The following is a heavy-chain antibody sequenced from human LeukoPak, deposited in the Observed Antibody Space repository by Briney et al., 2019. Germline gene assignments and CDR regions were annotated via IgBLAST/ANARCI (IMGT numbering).Heavy chain of an antibody. V-gene: IGHV3-74*01. D-gene: IGHD2-21*01. J-gene: IGHJ4*02. CDR3: AKDVNAYCSGDCSDY. CDR2: INPDGSTT. CDR1: GFTLSTYW. Sequence: GGSLRLSCAASGFTLSTYWMHWVRQAPGKGLVWVSRINPDGSTTTYADSVEGRFTISRDNSKNMVSLEMNSLRTEDTAVYYCAKDVNAYCSGDCSDYWGQGTLVTVSS.